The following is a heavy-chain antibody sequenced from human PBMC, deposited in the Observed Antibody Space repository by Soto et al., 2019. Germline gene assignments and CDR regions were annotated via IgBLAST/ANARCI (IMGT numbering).Heavy chain of an antibody. CDR3: AKAGRLVINWFDP. Sequence: HPGGSLRLSCAASGFSFSNYAMTWVRQAPGRGLEWVSSITGNGGGTFYADSVKGRFTISRDNSKDTLFLQMSSLRAEDTAVYYCAKAGRLVINWFDPWGQGTLVTVSS. D-gene: IGHD2-21*01. CDR1: GFSFSNYA. J-gene: IGHJ5*02. CDR2: ITGNGGGT. V-gene: IGHV3-23*01.